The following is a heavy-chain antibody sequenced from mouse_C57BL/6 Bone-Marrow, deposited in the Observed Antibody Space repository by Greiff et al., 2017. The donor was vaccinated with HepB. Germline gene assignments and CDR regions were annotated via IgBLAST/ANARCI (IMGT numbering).Heavy chain of an antibody. D-gene: IGHD3-3*01. V-gene: IGHV1-55*01. J-gene: IGHJ1*03. CDR2: IYPGSGST. CDR3: ARGRGTRYFDV. CDR1: GYTFTSYW. Sequence: QVHVKQPGAELVKPGASVKMSCKASGYTFTSYWITWVKQRPGQGLEWIGDIYPGSGSTNYNEKFKSKATLTVDTSSSTAYMQLSSLTSEDSAVYYCARGRGTRYFDVWGTGTTVTVSS.